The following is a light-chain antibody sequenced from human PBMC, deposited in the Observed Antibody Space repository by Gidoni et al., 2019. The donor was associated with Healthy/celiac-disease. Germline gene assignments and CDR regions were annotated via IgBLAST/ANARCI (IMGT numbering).Light chain of an antibody. CDR3: MQALQTPT. CDR2: LGS. CDR1: QSLLHSNGYNY. V-gene: IGKV2-28*01. Sequence: DIVMTQSPLSLPVTPGEPASISCRSSQSLLHSNGYNYLGWYLQKPGQSPQLLIYLGSNRASGVPDRFSGSGSGTDFTLQISRVDAEDVGVYYCMQALQTPTFXQXTKLEIK. J-gene: IGKJ2*01.